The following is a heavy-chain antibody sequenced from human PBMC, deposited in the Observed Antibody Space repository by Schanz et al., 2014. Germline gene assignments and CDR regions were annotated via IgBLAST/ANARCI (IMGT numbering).Heavy chain of an antibody. CDR3: AREEGWGIAAAGTKHYYYGMDV. Sequence: QEQLVESGGGLVKPGGSLRLSCAASGFTFSNYAMSWVRQAPGKGLEWVSYICSSGNTIYYADSVKGRFTISRDNAKNSLYLQMNSLRAEDTAVYYCAREEGWGIAAAGTKHYYYGMDVWGQGTTVTVSS. CDR1: GFTFSNYA. J-gene: IGHJ6*02. D-gene: IGHD6-13*01. V-gene: IGHV3-11*04. CDR2: ICSSGNTI.